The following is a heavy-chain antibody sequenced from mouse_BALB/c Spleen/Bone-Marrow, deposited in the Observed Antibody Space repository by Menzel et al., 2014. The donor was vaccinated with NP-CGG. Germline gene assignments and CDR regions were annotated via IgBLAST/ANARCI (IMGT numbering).Heavy chain of an antibody. CDR2: ISSGSSTI. V-gene: IGHV5-17*02. J-gene: IGHJ2*01. CDR3: TRGGNWEDFDY. Sequence: EVQVVESGGGLVQPGGSRKLSCAASGFTFSSFGMHWVRQAPERGLEWVAYISSGSSTIFYADTVKGRFTISRDNPKNPRFLQMTSQRSEDTAMYYCTRGGNWEDFDYWGQGTTLTVSS. CDR1: GFTFSSFG. D-gene: IGHD4-1*01.